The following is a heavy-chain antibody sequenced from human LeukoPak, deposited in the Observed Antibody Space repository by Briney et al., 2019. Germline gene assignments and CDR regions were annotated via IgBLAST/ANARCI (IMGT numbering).Heavy chain of an antibody. D-gene: IGHD3-10*01. J-gene: IGHJ4*02. V-gene: IGHV1-18*01. CDR2: TNTFNGNS. CDR1: GGTFSSYA. CDR3: ARELLWFGERGPDY. Sequence: PWASVKVSCKASGGTFSSYAISWVRQAPGQGLEWMGWTNTFNGNSNYAQKFQGRVTMTTDTSTSTAYMELRSLRSDDTAVYYCARELLWFGERGPDYWGQGTLVTVSS.